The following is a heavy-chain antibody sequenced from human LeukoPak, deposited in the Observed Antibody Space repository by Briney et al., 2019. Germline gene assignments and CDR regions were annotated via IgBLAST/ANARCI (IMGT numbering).Heavy chain of an antibody. J-gene: IGHJ6*03. V-gene: IGHV4-59*11. Sequence: SEPLSLPCTFSGGSISSHYWSWIRQPPGKGVEWIGYIYYSGSTNYNPSLKSRVTISVDTPKNQFSLKLSSVTAADTAVYYCARVTSYYYYMDVWGKGTTVTVSS. CDR2: IYYSGST. CDR1: GGSISSHY. CDR3: ARVTSYYYYMDV.